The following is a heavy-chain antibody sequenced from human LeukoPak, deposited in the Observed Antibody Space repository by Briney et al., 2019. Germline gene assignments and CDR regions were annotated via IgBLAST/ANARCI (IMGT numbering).Heavy chain of an antibody. J-gene: IGHJ4*02. Sequence: SSGTLSLTCTVSGGSISSSSYYWGWIRQPPGKGLEWIGSIYYSGSTYYNPSLKSRVTISVDTSKNQFSLKLSSVTAADTAVYYCARLYSRDRYYFDYWGQGTLVTVSS. CDR3: ARLYSRDRYYFDY. V-gene: IGHV4-39*01. CDR1: GGSISSSSYY. CDR2: IYYSGST. D-gene: IGHD1-26*01.